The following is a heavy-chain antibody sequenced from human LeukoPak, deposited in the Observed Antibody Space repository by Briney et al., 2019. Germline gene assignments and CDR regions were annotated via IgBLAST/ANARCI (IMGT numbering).Heavy chain of an antibody. J-gene: IGHJ4*02. CDR2: MNPNSGNT. Sequence: ASVKVSCKASGYTFTSYDINWVRQATGQGLEWMGWMNPNSGNTGYARKFQGRVTITRNTSISTAYMELSSLRSEDTAVYYCARGRRAAAGTDIGYWGQGTLVTVSS. D-gene: IGHD6-13*01. CDR1: GYTFTSYD. CDR3: ARGRRAAAGTDIGY. V-gene: IGHV1-8*03.